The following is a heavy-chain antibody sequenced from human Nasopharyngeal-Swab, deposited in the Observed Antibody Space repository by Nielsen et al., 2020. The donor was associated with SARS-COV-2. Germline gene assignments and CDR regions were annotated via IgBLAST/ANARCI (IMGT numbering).Heavy chain of an antibody. D-gene: IGHD4-11*01. V-gene: IGHV1-69*01. Sequence: SVKVSCRASGGTFSSDAIGWVRQAPGQGLEWMGGIIPIFGTANYAQKFQGRVTITADESTSTAYMELSSLRSEDTAVYYCAIMTTVTSYLFYYYYYMDVWGKGTTVTVSS. CDR1: GGTFSSDA. CDR2: IIPIFGTA. CDR3: AIMTTVTSYLFYYYYYMDV. J-gene: IGHJ6*03.